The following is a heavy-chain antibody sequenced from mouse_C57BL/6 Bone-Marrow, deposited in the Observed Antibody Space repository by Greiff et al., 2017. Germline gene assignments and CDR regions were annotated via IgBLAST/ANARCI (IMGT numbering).Heavy chain of an antibody. V-gene: IGHV5-6*01. Sequence: VQLQQSGGDLVKPGGSLKLSCAASGFTFSSYGMSWVRQTPDKRLEWVATISSGGSYTYYPDSVKGRFPISRDNAKNTLYLQMSSLKSEDTAMYYCARHTGPVYFDYWGQGTTLTVSS. D-gene: IGHD4-1*01. J-gene: IGHJ2*01. CDR3: ARHTGPVYFDY. CDR1: GFTFSSYG. CDR2: ISSGGSYT.